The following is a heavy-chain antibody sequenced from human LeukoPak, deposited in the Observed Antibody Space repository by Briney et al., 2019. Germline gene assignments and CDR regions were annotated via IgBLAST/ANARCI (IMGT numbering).Heavy chain of an antibody. J-gene: IGHJ4*02. CDR1: GGSISSSSYH. V-gene: IGHV4-39*01. Sequence: SETLSLTCSVSGGSISSSSYHWGWIRQSPGKGLEWIGSIYYSGGAYYNPSLKSRLTISVDTSKNQFSLKLNSVTAADMAVYYCARCISMVRGVIRPPDYWGQGTLVTVSS. D-gene: IGHD3-10*01. CDR2: IYYSGGA. CDR3: ARCISMVRGVIRPPDY.